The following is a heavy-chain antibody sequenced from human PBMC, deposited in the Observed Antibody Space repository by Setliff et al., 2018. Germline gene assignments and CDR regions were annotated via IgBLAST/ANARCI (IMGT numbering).Heavy chain of an antibody. Sequence: SETLSLTCAVYGGSFSGYYWSWIRQPPGKGLEWIGKINHSGSTNYNPSLKSRVTISVDTSKNQFSLKLSSVTAADTAVYYCARKYNFWSGELDYWGQGTLGTVS. CDR2: INHSGST. CDR1: GGSFSGYY. CDR3: ARKYNFWSGELDY. V-gene: IGHV4-34*01. J-gene: IGHJ4*02. D-gene: IGHD3-3*01.